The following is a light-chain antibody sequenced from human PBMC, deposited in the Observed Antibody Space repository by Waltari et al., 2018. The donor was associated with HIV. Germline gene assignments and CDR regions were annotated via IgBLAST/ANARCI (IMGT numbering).Light chain of an antibody. CDR3: QQYYNTPFT. CDR1: QNILYNSNNKNY. Sequence: DIVMTQSPDSLAVSLGERATINCKSSQNILYNSNNKNYLAWYQQKPGQPPKLLIYSAATRESAVPDRFSGSGSATDFTLTISSLQAEDVAVYYCQQYYNTPFTFGPGTKAEIK. J-gene: IGKJ3*01. V-gene: IGKV4-1*01. CDR2: SAA.